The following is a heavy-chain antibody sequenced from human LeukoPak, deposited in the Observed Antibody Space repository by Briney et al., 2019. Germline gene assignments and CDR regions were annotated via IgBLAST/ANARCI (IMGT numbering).Heavy chain of an antibody. V-gene: IGHV3-48*01. CDR1: GFTFSSYA. Sequence: GRSLRLSCAASGFTFSSYAMHWVRQAPGKGLEWVSYISSSSSTIYYADSVKGRFTISRDNAKNSLYLQMNSLRAEDTAVYYCASLERDSSSWYPDHDAFDIWGQGTMVTVSS. CDR3: ASLERDSSSWYPDHDAFDI. CDR2: ISSSSSTI. J-gene: IGHJ3*02. D-gene: IGHD6-13*01.